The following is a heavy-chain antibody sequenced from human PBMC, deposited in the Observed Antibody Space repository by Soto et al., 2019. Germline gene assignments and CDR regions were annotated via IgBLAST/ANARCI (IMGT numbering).Heavy chain of an antibody. CDR3: ARGLSDYGDYLGFDY. CDR2: IYYSGST. J-gene: IGHJ4*02. CDR1: GGSISSGGYY. Sequence: PSETLSLTCTVSGGSISSGGYYWSWILQHPGKGLEWIGYIYYSGSTYYNPSPKSRVTISVDTSKNQFSLKLSSVTAADTAVYYCARGLSDYGDYLGFDYWGQGTLVTVSS. V-gene: IGHV4-31*03. D-gene: IGHD4-17*01.